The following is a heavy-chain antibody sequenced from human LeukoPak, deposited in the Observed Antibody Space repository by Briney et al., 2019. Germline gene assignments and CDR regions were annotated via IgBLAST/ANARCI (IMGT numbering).Heavy chain of an antibody. Sequence: GRSLRLSCAASGFTFSSHGMHWVRQAPGKGLEWVAVIWYDGSNKYYAGSVKGRFTISRDNSKNTLYLQMNSLRAEDTAVYYCARDGGSRGDLDYWGQGTLVTVSS. CDR3: ARDGGSRGDLDY. D-gene: IGHD2-15*01. CDR1: GFTFSSHG. CDR2: IWYDGSNK. J-gene: IGHJ4*02. V-gene: IGHV3-33*01.